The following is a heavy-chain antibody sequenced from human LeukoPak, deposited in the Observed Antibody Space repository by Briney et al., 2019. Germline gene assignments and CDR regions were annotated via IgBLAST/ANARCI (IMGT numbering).Heavy chain of an antibody. V-gene: IGHV4-4*07. Sequence: PSETLSLTCSVPGGSIISYYWSWIRQPAGKGPESIGRIYPTGNTDYNPSLKTRVTMSTDLSKKQFSLRLRSVTAADTAVYYCARLKFYDSTGYSPGYYMDVWGKGTAVTVSS. J-gene: IGHJ6*03. CDR1: GGSIISYY. D-gene: IGHD3-22*01. CDR2: IYPTGNT. CDR3: ARLKFYDSTGYSPGYYMDV.